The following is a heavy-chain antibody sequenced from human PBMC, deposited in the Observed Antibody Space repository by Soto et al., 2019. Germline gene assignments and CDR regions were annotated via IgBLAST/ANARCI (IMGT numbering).Heavy chain of an antibody. CDR1: YSFTSYW. D-gene: IGHD6-13*01. J-gene: IGHJ4*02. CDR2: IDPSDSYT. V-gene: IGHV5-10-1*01. CDR3: ARLAEGSWYLSDY. Sequence: YSFTSYWISWVRQMPGKGLEWMGRIDPSDSYTNYSPSFQGHVTISADKSISTAYLQWSSLKASDTAMYYCARLAEGSWYLSDYWGQGTLVTVSS.